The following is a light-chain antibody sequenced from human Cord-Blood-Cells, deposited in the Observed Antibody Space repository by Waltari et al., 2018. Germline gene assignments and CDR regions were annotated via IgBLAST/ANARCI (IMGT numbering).Light chain of an antibody. CDR3: NSRDSSGNHLV. CDR1: SLRSYY. CDR2: GKN. Sequence: SSELTQDHAVSVALGQTVRITCQGDSLRSYYASWYQQKPGQAPVLVIYGKNNRPSGTPDRFSGSSSGNTASLTITGAQAEDEADYYCNSRDSSGNHLVFGGGTKLTVL. J-gene: IGLJ3*02. V-gene: IGLV3-19*01.